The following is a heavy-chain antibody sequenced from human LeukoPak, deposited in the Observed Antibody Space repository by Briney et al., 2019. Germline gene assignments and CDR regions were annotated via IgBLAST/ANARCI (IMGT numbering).Heavy chain of an antibody. CDR3: AIGSGDFWSGYSPSD. CDR1: GYTFTGYY. J-gene: IGHJ4*02. Sequence: ASVKVSCKASGYTFTGYYMHWVRQAPGQGLEWMGWINPNSGGTNYAQKFQGRVTMTRDTSISTAYMELSRLRSDDTAVYYCAIGSGDFWSGYSPSDWGQGTLVTVSS. CDR2: INPNSGGT. V-gene: IGHV1-2*02. D-gene: IGHD3-3*01.